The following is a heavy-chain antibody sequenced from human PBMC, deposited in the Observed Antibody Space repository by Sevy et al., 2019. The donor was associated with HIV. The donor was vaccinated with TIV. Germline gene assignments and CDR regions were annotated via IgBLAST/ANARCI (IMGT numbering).Heavy chain of an antibody. V-gene: IGHV3-73*01. CDR3: SSQRTIAVAGDYFDY. CDR1: GFTFTGST. Sequence: GGSLRLSCAASGFTFTGSTMYWVRQASGKGLEWVARIRSRAKTYATAEAASVKGRFTISRDDSRKTAYLQMNSLKTEETAVYYCSSQRTIAVAGDYFDYWGQGTLVTVSS. CDR2: IRSRAKTYAT. D-gene: IGHD6-19*01. J-gene: IGHJ4*02.